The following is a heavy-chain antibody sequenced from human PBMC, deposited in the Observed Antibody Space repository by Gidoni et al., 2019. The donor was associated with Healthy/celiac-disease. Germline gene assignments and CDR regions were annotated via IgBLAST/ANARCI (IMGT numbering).Heavy chain of an antibody. CDR2: INHSGST. J-gene: IGHJ5*02. V-gene: IGHV4-34*01. Sequence: QVQLQQWGAGLLKPSETLSLTCAVYGGSFSGYYWSWIRQPPGKGLEWIGEINHSGSTNYNPSLTSRVTISVDTSKYQFSLKPSSVTAADTAVYYCARGLGSTAASPWGQGTLVTVPS. CDR1: GGSFSGYY. CDR3: ARGLGSTAASP. D-gene: IGHD2-2*01.